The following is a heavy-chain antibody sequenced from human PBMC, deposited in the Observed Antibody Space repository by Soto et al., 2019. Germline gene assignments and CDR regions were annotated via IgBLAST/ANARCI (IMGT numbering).Heavy chain of an antibody. J-gene: IGHJ4*02. Sequence: QVQLVQSGAEVKKPGTSVKVSCKASGYTFTTYDINWVRQAPGQGLEWMGWMTPHSGKTGYAPKFQGRVTMTRDTSISTAYMELSSLRSEDTAVYFCARGWGVPAATFDSWGQGTLVTVSS. CDR1: GYTFTTYD. CDR2: MTPHSGKT. V-gene: IGHV1-8*01. D-gene: IGHD2-2*01. CDR3: ARGWGVPAATFDS.